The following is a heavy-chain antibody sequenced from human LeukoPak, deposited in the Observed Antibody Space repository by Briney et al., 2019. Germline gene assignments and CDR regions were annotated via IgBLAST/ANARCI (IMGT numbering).Heavy chain of an antibody. CDR2: IKQDGSEK. V-gene: IGHV3-7*01. Sequence: GGSLRLFCAASGFTFSSYWMSWVRQAPGKGLEWVANIKQDGSEKYYVDSVKGRFTISRDNAKNSLHLQMNSLRAEDTAVYYCARESGSGYYYRSRASYFDYWGQGTLVTVSS. CDR1: GFTFSSYW. D-gene: IGHD3-22*01. J-gene: IGHJ4*02. CDR3: ARESGSGYYYRSRASYFDY.